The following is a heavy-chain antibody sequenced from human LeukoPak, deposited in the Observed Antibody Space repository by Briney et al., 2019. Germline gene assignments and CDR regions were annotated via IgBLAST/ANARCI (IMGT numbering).Heavy chain of an antibody. CDR2: IKQDGSEK. CDR1: GFTFSSYW. D-gene: IGHD3-9*01. V-gene: IGHV3-7*01. J-gene: IGHJ6*03. CDR3: ARVSTISYYYMDV. Sequence: PGGSLRLSCAASGFTFSSYWMSWVRQAPGKGLEWVANIKQDGSEKYYVDSVKGRFTISRDNAKNSLYLQMNSLRAEDTAVYYCARVSTISYYYMDVWGKGTTVTVSS.